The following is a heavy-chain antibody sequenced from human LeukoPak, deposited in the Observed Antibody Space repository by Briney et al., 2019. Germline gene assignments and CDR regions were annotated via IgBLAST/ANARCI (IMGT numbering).Heavy chain of an antibody. CDR3: ARERVVVTATCDYYYYYGMDV. Sequence: SQTLSLNCTVSGGSISSGSYYWSWIRQPAGKGLEWIGRIYTSGSTNYNPSLKSRVTISVDTSKNQFSLKLSSVTAADTAVYYCARERVVVTATCDYYYYYGMDVWGQGTTVTVSS. J-gene: IGHJ6*02. V-gene: IGHV4-61*02. D-gene: IGHD2-21*02. CDR2: IYTSGST. CDR1: GGSISSGSYY.